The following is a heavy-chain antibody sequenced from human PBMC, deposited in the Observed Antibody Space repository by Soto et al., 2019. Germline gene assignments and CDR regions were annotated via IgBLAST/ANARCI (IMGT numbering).Heavy chain of an antibody. Sequence: GASVKVSCKASGYTFTSYAMNWVRQAPGQRLEWMGWINAGNGNTKYSQKFQGRVTITRDTSASTAYMELSSLRAEDTAVYYCARDIFGADYDILTGYWEVDYWGQGTLVTVSS. J-gene: IGHJ4*02. CDR2: INAGNGNT. V-gene: IGHV1-3*01. CDR3: ARDIFGADYDILTGYWEVDY. CDR1: GYTFTSYA. D-gene: IGHD3-9*01.